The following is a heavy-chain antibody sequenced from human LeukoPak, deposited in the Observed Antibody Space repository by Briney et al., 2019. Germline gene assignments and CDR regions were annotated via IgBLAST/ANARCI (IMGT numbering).Heavy chain of an antibody. CDR2: IIPILGIA. D-gene: IGHD6-13*01. Sequence: GASVKVSCKASGGTFSSYAISWVRQAPGQGLEWMGRIIPILGIANYAQKFQGRVTTTADKSTSTAYMELSSLRSEDTAVYYCARAFLIAAAGYYFDYWGQGTLVTVSS. J-gene: IGHJ4*02. V-gene: IGHV1-69*04. CDR3: ARAFLIAAAGYYFDY. CDR1: GGTFSSYA.